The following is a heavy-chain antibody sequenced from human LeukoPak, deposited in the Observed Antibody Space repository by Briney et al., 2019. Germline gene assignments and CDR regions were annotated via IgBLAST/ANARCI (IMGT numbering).Heavy chain of an antibody. CDR3: ATSLGFGEYFDY. V-gene: IGHV3-21*01. J-gene: IGHJ4*02. D-gene: IGHD3-10*01. Sequence: PGGSLRLSCAASGFTFISYSMNWVRQAPGKGLEWVSSISSSSSYIYYADSVKGRFTISRDNAKNSLYLQMNSLRAEDTAVYYCATSLGFGEYFDYWAQGTLVTVSS. CDR1: GFTFISYS. CDR2: ISSSSSYI.